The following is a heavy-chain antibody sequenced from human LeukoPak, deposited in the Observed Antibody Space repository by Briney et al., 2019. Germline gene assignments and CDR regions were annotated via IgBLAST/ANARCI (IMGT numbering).Heavy chain of an antibody. CDR2: IKQDGSEK. CDR3: AREFPSTTASYYFDY. J-gene: IGHJ4*02. Sequence: PGGSLRLSCAASGFTFSSYWMSWVRQAPGKGLEWVANIKQDGSEKYYVDSVKGRFTIYRDNAKNSLYLQMNSLRAEDTAVYYCAREFPSTTASYYFDYWGQGTLVTVSS. CDR1: GFTFSSYW. V-gene: IGHV3-7*01. D-gene: IGHD1-1*01.